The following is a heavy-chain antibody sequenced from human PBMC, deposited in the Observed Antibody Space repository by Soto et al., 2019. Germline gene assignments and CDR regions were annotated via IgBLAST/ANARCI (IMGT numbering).Heavy chain of an antibody. D-gene: IGHD6-13*01. CDR3: ARIIAAAGLDY. V-gene: IGHV3-21*01. Sequence: PGGSLRLSCAASGFTFSSYSMNWVRQAPGKGLEWVSAISSSSSYIYYADSVKARFTISRDNAKSSQYLQMNSLRAEDTAVYYCARIIAAAGLDYWGQGTLVTVSS. J-gene: IGHJ4*02. CDR2: ISSSSSYI. CDR1: GFTFSSYS.